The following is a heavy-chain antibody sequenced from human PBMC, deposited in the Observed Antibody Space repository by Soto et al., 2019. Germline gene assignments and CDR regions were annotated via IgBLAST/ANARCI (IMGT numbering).Heavy chain of an antibody. J-gene: IGHJ4*02. Sequence: SVKVSCKSSGGTFSSYSISWVRQAPGQGLEWMGGIIPIFGTANYAQKFQGRVTITADESTSTAYMELSSLRSEDTAVYYCARTHLWRAMVVGHFDYWGQGTLVTVSS. D-gene: IGHD5-18*01. CDR1: GGTFSSYS. V-gene: IGHV1-69*13. CDR2: IIPIFGTA. CDR3: ARTHLWRAMVVGHFDY.